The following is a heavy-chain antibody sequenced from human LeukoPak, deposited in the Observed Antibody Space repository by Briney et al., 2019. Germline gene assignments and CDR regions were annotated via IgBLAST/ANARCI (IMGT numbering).Heavy chain of an antibody. D-gene: IGHD3-10*01. Sequence: GGSLRRSCAASGFTFSSYGMHWVRQAPGKGLEWVAVISYDGSNKYYADSVKGRFTISRDNSKNTLYLQMNSLRAEDTAVYYCAKEGGFGEFLFNYYYYGMDVWGKGTTVTVSS. CDR1: GFTFSSYG. CDR2: ISYDGSNK. V-gene: IGHV3-30*18. J-gene: IGHJ6*04. CDR3: AKEGGFGEFLFNYYYYGMDV.